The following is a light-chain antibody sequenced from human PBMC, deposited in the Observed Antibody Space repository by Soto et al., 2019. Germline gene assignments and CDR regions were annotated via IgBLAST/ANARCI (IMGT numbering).Light chain of an antibody. CDR1: ASNIGADYD. J-gene: IGLJ2*01. V-gene: IGLV1-40*03. CDR3: QSYDNSLFLV. Sequence: QSALTQPPSVSGAPGPRVTISCTGSASNIGADYDVHWYQHLPGTAPKLLIYGNNNRPSGVPERFSGSKSGASASLAITGLQAEDEADYYCQSYDNSLFLVFGGGTKLTVL. CDR2: GNN.